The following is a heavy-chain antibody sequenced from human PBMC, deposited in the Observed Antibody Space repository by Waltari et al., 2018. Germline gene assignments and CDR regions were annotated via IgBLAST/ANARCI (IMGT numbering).Heavy chain of an antibody. D-gene: IGHD6-19*01. J-gene: IGHJ4*02. CDR3: ARVVGSGWYAGYYFDY. V-gene: IGHV4-59*01. CDR1: GGSISSYY. CDR2: IYYSGST. Sequence: QVQLQESGPGLVKPSETLSLTCTVSGGSISSYYWSWIRQPPGKGLEWIRYIYYSGSTNYNPSLKSRVTVSVDPSKNQLSLKLGSVTAADTAVYYCARVVGSGWYAGYYFDYWGQGTLVTVSS.